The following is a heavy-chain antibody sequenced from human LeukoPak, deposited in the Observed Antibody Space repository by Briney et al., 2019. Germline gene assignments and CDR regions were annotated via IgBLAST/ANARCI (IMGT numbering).Heavy chain of an antibody. CDR3: AKSKESIYYYYGMDV. J-gene: IGHJ6*02. D-gene: IGHD2/OR15-2a*01. CDR2: ISGDGGST. V-gene: IGHV3-43*02. CDR1: GFTFDDYA. Sequence: GGSLRLSCAPSGFTFDDYAMHWVRQAPGKGLEWVSLISGDGGSTYYADSVKGRFTISRDNSKNSLYLQMNSLRTEDTALYYCAKSKESIYYYYGMDVWGQGTTVTVSS.